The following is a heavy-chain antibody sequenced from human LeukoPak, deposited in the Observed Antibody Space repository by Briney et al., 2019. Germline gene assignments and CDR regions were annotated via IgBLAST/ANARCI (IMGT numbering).Heavy chain of an antibody. Sequence: GASVKVSCKASGYTFTGYYMHWVRQAPGQGLEWMGWINPNSGGTNYAQKFQGRVTMTRDTSISTAYMELSRLRSDDTAVYYCARAAPRFGELCPLNYWGQGTLVTVSS. D-gene: IGHD3-10*01. CDR3: ARAAPRFGELCPLNY. CDR2: INPNSGGT. CDR1: GYTFTGYY. J-gene: IGHJ4*02. V-gene: IGHV1-2*02.